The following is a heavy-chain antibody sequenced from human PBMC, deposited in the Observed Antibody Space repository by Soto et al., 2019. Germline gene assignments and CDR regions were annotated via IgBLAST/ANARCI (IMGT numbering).Heavy chain of an antibody. CDR3: TRRDCSDGNCYSDFDY. V-gene: IGHV3-73*01. CDR1: GFGFSGSD. J-gene: IGHJ4*02. Sequence: EVQLVESGGGLVQPGGSLKLSCAASGFGFSGSDMHGVRQASGEGLEWVGSIKTKAESYATALAASVKGRFSISRDDTKNTAYLEMNSLKTEDTAVYYCTRRDCSDGNCYSDFDYWGQGALVTVSS. D-gene: IGHD2-15*01. CDR2: IKTKAESYAT.